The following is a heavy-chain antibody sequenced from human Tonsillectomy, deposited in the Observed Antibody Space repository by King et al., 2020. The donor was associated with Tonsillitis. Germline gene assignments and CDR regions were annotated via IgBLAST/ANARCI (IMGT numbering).Heavy chain of an antibody. J-gene: IGHJ4*02. CDR2: ISVIGGST. CDR1: GFTFSSYA. D-gene: IGHD6-19*01. V-gene: IGHV3-23*04. CDR3: AKDVSGWAVAGIVDY. Sequence: VQLVESGGGLVQPGGSLRLSCAASGFTFSSYAMIWVRQAPGKGLGWGSTISVIGGSTYYADSVKGRFTISRDNSKNTLYLQMNSLRAEDTAVYYCAKDVSGWAVAGIVDYWGQGTLVTVSS.